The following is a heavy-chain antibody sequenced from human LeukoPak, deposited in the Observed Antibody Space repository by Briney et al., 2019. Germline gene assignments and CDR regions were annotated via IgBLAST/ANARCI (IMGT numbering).Heavy chain of an antibody. V-gene: IGHV1-69*05. J-gene: IGHJ4*02. CDR1: GGTFSSYA. Sequence: SVKVSCKASGGTFSSYAISWVRQAPGQGLEWMGGIIPIFGTANYAQKLQGRVTMTTDTSTSTAYMELRSLRSDDTAVYYCARELSDWGQGTLVTVSS. CDR3: ARELSD. D-gene: IGHD3-16*02. CDR2: IIPIFGTA.